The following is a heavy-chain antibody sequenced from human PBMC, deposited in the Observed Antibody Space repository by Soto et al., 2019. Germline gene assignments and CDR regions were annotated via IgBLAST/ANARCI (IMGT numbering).Heavy chain of an antibody. CDR1: GGSISSYY. D-gene: IGHD5-12*01. CDR3: ARRGYDFAYYYYYYMDV. J-gene: IGHJ6*03. Sequence: SETLSLTCTVSGGSISSYYWSWIRQPPGKGLEWIGYIYYSGSTNYNPSLKSRVTISVDTSKNQFSLKLSSVTAADTAVYYCARRGYDFAYYYYYYMDVWGKGTTVTVSS. CDR2: IYYSGST. V-gene: IGHV4-59*08.